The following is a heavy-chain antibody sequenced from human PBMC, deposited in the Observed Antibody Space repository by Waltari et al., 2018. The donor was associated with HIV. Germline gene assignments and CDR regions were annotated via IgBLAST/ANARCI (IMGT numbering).Heavy chain of an antibody. CDR1: GFTFSSYG. J-gene: IGHJ6*02. V-gene: IGHV3-33*01. CDR3: AREREAAAGSRAKNYYYYGMDV. CDR2: IGDDGSNK. D-gene: IGHD6-13*01. Sequence: QVQLVESGGGVVQPGRSLRLSCAASGFTFSSYGMHWVRQAPGKGLEWVAVIGDDGSNKHVADSVKCRITISRDNSKNTLYLQMNSLRAEDTAVYYCAREREAAAGSRAKNYYYYGMDVWGQGTTVTVSS.